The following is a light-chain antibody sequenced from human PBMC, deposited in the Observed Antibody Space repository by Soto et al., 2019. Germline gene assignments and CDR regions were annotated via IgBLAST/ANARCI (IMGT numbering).Light chain of an antibody. J-gene: IGKJ3*01. CDR1: QGFNNY. CDR2: AAS. V-gene: IGKV1-27*01. Sequence: DIQMTQSPSSLSASVGDRVTITCRASQGFNNYLAWYQQKPGKAPKLLIYAASSLQSGVPSRFSGSGSGTYFTLTISRLQPEDFATYYCQHLNNYPPFTFGPGTKVDLE. CDR3: QHLNNYPPFT.